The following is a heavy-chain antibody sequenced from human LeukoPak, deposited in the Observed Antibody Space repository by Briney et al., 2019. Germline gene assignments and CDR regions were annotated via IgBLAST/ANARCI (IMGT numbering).Heavy chain of an antibody. D-gene: IGHD2-2*01. Sequence: ASVKVSCKASGYTFTSYDINWVRQATGQGLEWMGWMNPNSGNTGYAQKFQGRVTMTRNTSISTAYMELSSLRPEDTAVYYCAAGYCSSTSCSYGMDVWGKGTTVTVSS. CDR1: GYTFTSYD. V-gene: IGHV1-8*01. CDR2: MNPNSGNT. CDR3: AAGYCSSTSCSYGMDV. J-gene: IGHJ6*04.